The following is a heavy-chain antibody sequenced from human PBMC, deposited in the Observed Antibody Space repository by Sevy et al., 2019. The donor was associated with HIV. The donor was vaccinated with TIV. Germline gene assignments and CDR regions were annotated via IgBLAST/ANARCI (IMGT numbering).Heavy chain of an antibody. CDR1: GFTFRRYD. CDR3: ARLQSCGGDCYYFDS. J-gene: IGHJ4*02. Sequence: GGSLRLSCAASGFTFRRYDMHWVRQAPGRGLEWVAVVASHGNYKSFADFVRVRFTISRDNARNSLDLQMTSRRTEDTAVYYCARLQSCGGDCYYFDSWGQGALVTVSS. CDR2: VASHGNYK. V-gene: IGHV3-30-3*01. D-gene: IGHD2-21*02.